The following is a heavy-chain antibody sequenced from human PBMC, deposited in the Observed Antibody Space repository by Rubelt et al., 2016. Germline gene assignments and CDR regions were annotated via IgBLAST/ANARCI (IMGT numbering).Heavy chain of an antibody. Sequence: QVQLRQWGAGLLKPSETLSLTCAVYGGSFSGYYWSWIRQPPGKGLEWIGEINHSGSTNYNPSLKSRVTRSVDTSKTQFSLKLSSVTAADTAVYYCARRRRYSGSSYWYFDLWGRGTLVTVSS. CDR1: GGSFSGYY. D-gene: IGHD1-26*01. V-gene: IGHV4-34*01. J-gene: IGHJ2*01. CDR3: ARRRRYSGSSYWYFDL. CDR2: INHSGST.